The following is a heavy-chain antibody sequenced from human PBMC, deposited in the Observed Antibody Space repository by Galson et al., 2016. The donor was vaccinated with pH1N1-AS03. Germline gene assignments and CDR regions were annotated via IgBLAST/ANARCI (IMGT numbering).Heavy chain of an antibody. J-gene: IGHJ4*02. CDR1: GFIFDDYA. CDR2: ISWNSGST. CDR3: VKEGGYRSSSVFEY. D-gene: IGHD6-6*01. V-gene: IGHV3-9*01. Sequence: SPRLSCAASGFIFDDYAMHWVRQAPGKGLEWVSGISWNSGSTGYADSVKGRFTISRDNAKNSLYLQMNSLRVEDTALYYCVKEGGYRSSSVFEYWGQGTLVTVSS.